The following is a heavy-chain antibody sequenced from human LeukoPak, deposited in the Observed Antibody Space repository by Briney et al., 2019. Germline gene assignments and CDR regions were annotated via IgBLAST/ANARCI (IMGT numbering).Heavy chain of an antibody. V-gene: IGHV3-33*08. CDR3: ARDKVRFDY. CDR1: GFTFSSYS. D-gene: IGHD3-10*01. J-gene: IGHJ4*02. Sequence: SGGSLRLSCAASGFTFSSYSMNWVRQAPGKGLEWVAVIWYDGSNKYYADSVKGRFTISRDNSKNMLYLQMNSLRAEDTAVYYCARDKVRFDYWGQGTLVTVSS. CDR2: IWYDGSNK.